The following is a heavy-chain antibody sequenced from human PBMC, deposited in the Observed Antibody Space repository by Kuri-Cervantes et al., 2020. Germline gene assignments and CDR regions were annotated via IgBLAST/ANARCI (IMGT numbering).Heavy chain of an antibody. J-gene: IGHJ4*02. D-gene: IGHD6-19*01. CDR2: ISGSGGST. CDR3: AKLSGYSGGWCDY. Sequence: GGSLRLSCAASGFTFSSYAMSWVRQAPGKGLEWVSAISGSGGSTYYADSVKGRFTISRDNSKNTLCLQMNSLRAEDTAVYYCAKLSGYSGGWCDYWGQGTLVTVSS. CDR1: GFTFSSYA. V-gene: IGHV3-23*01.